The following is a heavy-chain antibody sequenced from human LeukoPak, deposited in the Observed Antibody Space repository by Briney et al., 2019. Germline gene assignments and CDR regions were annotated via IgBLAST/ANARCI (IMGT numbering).Heavy chain of an antibody. V-gene: IGHV3-74*01. D-gene: IGHD1-26*01. CDR2: INSDGSST. Sequence: GGSLSLSCAASGFTFSSYWMHWVRQAPGKGLVWVSRINSDGSSTSYADSVKGRFTISRDNAKNTLYLQMNSLRAEDTAVYYCAREVGGSWLRYFDYWGQGTLVTVSS. CDR3: AREVGGSWLRYFDY. J-gene: IGHJ4*02. CDR1: GFTFSSYW.